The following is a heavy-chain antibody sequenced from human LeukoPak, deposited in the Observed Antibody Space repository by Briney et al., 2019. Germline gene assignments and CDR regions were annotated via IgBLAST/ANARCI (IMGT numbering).Heavy chain of an antibody. Sequence: SGPTLVNPTQTLTLTCTFSGFSLSTSGMCVSWIRQPPGKALEWLARIDWDDDKYYSTSLKTRLTISKDTSKNQVVLTMTNMDLVDTATYYCARASTIHDLFDYWGQGTLVTVSS. J-gene: IGHJ4*02. V-gene: IGHV2-70*11. CDR1: GFSLSTSGMC. D-gene: IGHD5/OR15-5a*01. CDR2: IDWDDDK. CDR3: ARASTIHDLFDY.